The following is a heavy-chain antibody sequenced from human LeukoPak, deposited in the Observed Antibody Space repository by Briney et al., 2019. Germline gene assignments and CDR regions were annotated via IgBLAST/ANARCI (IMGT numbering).Heavy chain of an antibody. CDR1: GYTFTSYG. Sequence: KPGASVKVSCKASGYTFTSYGISWVRQAPGQGLEWMGWISAYNGNTNYAQKLQGRVTMTTDTSTSTAYMELRSLRSDDTAVYYCARVGVLRYFDWSFFDYWGQGTLVTVSS. CDR2: ISAYNGNT. CDR3: ARVGVLRYFDWSFFDY. D-gene: IGHD3-9*01. J-gene: IGHJ4*02. V-gene: IGHV1-18*01.